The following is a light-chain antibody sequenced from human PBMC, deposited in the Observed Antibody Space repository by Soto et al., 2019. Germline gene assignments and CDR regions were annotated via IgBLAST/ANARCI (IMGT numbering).Light chain of an antibody. CDR3: QQYYSYWT. CDR2: DAS. Sequence: DIQMTQSPSTLSASVGDRVTITCRASPTISNWLAWYQQKPGKAPKLLIYDASSLEGGVPSRFSGSGSGTAFTLTLSSLQPDDFATYYCQQYYSYWTCGQGTKVEIK. J-gene: IGKJ1*01. V-gene: IGKV1-5*01. CDR1: PTISNW.